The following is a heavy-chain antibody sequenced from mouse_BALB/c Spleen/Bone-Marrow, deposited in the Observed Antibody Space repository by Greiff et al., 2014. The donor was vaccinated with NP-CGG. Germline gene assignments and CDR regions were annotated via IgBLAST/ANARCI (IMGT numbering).Heavy chain of an antibody. CDR3: AKKDYGSSSFDY. CDR2: IDPYYGGT. CDR1: GYSFTDSN. J-gene: IGHJ2*01. Sequence: EVQLQQSGPELEKPGASVKISCKASGYSFTDSNMNWVKQSNGKNLEWIGNIDPYYGGTSYSQKFKGKATLTVDKSSSTAYMQLRNLTSEDSAVYYCAKKDYGSSSFDYWGQGTTLTVSS. D-gene: IGHD1-1*01. V-gene: IGHV1-39*01.